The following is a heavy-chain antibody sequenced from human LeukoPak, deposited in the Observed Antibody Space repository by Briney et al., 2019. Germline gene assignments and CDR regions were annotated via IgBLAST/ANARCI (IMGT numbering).Heavy chain of an antibody. CDR1: SYR. J-gene: IGHJ5*01. CDR3: ARDLWNFYDDSGYNRDFDS. CDR2: IGTYGGDT. V-gene: IGHV1-18*01. Sequence: SYRISWEQQRPGQEREWMGWIGTYGGDTYYAQKFQGRITVTTDTSTSTVYMELRNLRSDDTAVYYCARDLWNFYDDSGYNRDFDSWGQGTLVTVSS. D-gene: IGHD3-22*01.